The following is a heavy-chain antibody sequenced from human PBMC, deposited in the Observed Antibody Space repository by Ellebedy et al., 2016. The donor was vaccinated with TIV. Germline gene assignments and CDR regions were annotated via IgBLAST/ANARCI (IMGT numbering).Heavy chain of an antibody. Sequence: GESLKISXAASGFTFSSYWMSWVRQAPGKGLEWVANIKQDGSEKYYVDSVKGRFTISRDNAKNSLYLQMNSLRAEDTAVYYCARDPTGPGGFYYYGMDVWGQGTTVTVSS. V-gene: IGHV3-7*03. J-gene: IGHJ6*02. CDR1: GFTFSSYW. CDR2: IKQDGSEK. CDR3: ARDPTGPGGFYYYGMDV.